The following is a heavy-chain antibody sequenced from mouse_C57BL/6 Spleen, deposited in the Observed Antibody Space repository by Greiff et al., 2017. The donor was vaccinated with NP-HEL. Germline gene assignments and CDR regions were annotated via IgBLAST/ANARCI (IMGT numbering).Heavy chain of an antibody. CDR3: AREGYSNYGYFDV. J-gene: IGHJ1*03. D-gene: IGHD2-5*01. V-gene: IGHV5-4*01. CDR2: ISDGGSYT. CDR1: GFTFSSYA. Sequence: DVHLVESGGGLVKPGGSLKLSCAASGFTFSSYAMSWVRQTPEKRLEWVATISDGGSYTYYPDNVKGRFTISRDNAKNNLYLQMSHLKSEDTAMYYCAREGYSNYGYFDVWGTGTTVTVSS.